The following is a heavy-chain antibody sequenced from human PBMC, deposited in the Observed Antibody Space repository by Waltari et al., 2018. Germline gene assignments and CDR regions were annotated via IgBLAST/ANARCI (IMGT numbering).Heavy chain of an antibody. Sequence: QLQLQESGSGLVKPSQTLSLTCAVSGGSISSGGYSWTWIRQPPGKGLQWIGYIYDSGSTYYNPSLKGRVTISLDRSKNQFSLKLTSLTAADTAMYYCARGPRPYSMSPSWWFDPWGQGTLVTVSS. V-gene: IGHV4-30-2*01. J-gene: IGHJ5*02. CDR1: GGSISSGGYS. CDR2: IYDSGST. D-gene: IGHD1-26*01. CDR3: ARGPRPYSMSPSWWFDP.